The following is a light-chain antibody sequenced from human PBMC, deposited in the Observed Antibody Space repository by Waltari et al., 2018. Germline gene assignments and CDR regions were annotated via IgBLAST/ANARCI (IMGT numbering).Light chain of an antibody. CDR1: TPNLGRNV. CDR2: SNT. J-gene: IGLJ2*01. Sequence: QSAVTQPPSASGAPGQRVTIPFSATTPNLGRNVVTWYHPLPGTAPKLLSFSNTQRPSGVPDRFSGSKSGTSASLAITGLQSEDEADYFCAAWDDSLNSVTFGGGTRVTVL. V-gene: IGLV1-44*01. CDR3: AAWDDSLNSVT.